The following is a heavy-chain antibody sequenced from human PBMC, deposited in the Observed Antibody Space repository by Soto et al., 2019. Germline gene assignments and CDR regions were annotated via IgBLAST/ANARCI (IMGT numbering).Heavy chain of an antibody. D-gene: IGHD3-16*01. CDR3: ARGDKWGRSGRGDYFDY. CDR2: IYHSGST. CDR1: GGSISSSNW. Sequence: QVQLQESGPGLVKPSGALSLTCAVSGGSISSSNWWSWVRQPPGKGLEWIGEIYHSGSTNYNPSLKSRVTISVDKSKNQFSLKLSSVTAADTAVYYCARGDKWGRSGRGDYFDYWGQGTLVTVSS. V-gene: IGHV4-4*02. J-gene: IGHJ4*02.